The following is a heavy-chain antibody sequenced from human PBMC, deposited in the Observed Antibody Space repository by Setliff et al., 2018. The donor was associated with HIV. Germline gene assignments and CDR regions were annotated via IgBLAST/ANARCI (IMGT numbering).Heavy chain of an antibody. V-gene: IGHV4-34*01. CDR3: ARDVPWGDYYYYMDV. CDR2: INHSGST. D-gene: IGHD3-16*01. Sequence: SETLSLTCAVYGGSFNGYSWTWIRQPPGKGLEWIGGINHSGSTNYNPSLKSRVTISVDTSKNQFSLRLSSVTAADTAVYYCARDVPWGDYYYYMDVWGKGTTVTVSS. CDR1: GGSFNGYS. J-gene: IGHJ6*03.